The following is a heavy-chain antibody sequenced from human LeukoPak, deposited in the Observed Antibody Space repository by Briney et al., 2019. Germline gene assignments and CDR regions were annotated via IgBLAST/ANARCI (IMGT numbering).Heavy chain of an antibody. CDR1: GFTFTDHW. V-gene: IGHV3-7*01. CDR2: INEEGSEK. J-gene: IGHJ4*02. CDR3: ARGGTGVSRDY. D-gene: IGHD3/OR15-3a*01. Sequence: QAGGSLRLSCAASGFTFTDHWMSWVRQAPGKGLEWVANINEEGSEKYYVDSVKGRFTISRDNAKKSLYLQMNSLRAEDTAVYYCARGGTGVSRDYWGQGTLVTVAS.